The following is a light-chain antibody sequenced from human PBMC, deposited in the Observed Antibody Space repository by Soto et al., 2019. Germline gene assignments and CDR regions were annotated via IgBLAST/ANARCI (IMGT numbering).Light chain of an antibody. Sequence: QLVLTQSPSASASLGASVKLTCTLSSGHSSYAIAWHQQQPEKGPRYLMKLSSDGSHSKGDGIPDRFSGSSSGAKRYLTISRLQSEDEADYYCQTWDTGARVVFGGGTKLTVL. CDR2: LSSDGSH. CDR1: SGHSSYA. V-gene: IGLV4-69*01. J-gene: IGLJ2*01. CDR3: QTWDTGARVV.